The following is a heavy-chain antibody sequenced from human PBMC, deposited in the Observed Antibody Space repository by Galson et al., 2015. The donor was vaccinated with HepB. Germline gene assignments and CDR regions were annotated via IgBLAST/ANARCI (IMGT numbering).Heavy chain of an antibody. Sequence: SLRLSCAASGFTFSDHYMDWVRQAPGKGLEWVGRTRNKANSYTTEYAASVKGRFTISRDDSKNSLYLQMNSLKTEDTAVYYCARENEQWPFPPYYYYYYYMDVWGKGTTVTVSS. CDR1: GFTFSDHY. V-gene: IGHV3-72*01. CDR3: ARENEQWPFPPYYYYYYYMDV. D-gene: IGHD6-19*01. J-gene: IGHJ6*03. CDR2: TRNKANSYTT.